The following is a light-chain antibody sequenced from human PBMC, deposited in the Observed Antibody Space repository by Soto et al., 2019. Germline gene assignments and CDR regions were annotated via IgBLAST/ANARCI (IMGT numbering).Light chain of an antibody. CDR2: GAS. J-gene: IGKJ5*01. CDR1: QIVSTN. Sequence: EIVMTQSPSTLSVSPGERATLSCRASQIVSTNLAWYQQKPGQAPRLLIYGASTRATGIPARFSDSGSETEFTLTISSLQSEDFAVYFCQQYNKWPPTFGQGTRLEIK. V-gene: IGKV3-15*01. CDR3: QQYNKWPPT.